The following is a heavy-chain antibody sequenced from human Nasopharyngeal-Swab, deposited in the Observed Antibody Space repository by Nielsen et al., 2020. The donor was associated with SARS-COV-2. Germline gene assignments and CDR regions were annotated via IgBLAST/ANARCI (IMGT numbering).Heavy chain of an antibody. Sequence: GGSLRLSCAASGFTIGSYYMSWVRQAPGKGLEWLAYINGSGTYTDYAASVKGRFVISRDNAKNSMFLQMNSLRAEDTAVYYCARAQAPGVGASRFWGLGTLVTVSS. CDR3: ARAQAPGVGASRF. CDR1: GFTIGSYY. D-gene: IGHD1-26*01. V-gene: IGHV3-11*06. J-gene: IGHJ4*02. CDR2: INGSGTYT.